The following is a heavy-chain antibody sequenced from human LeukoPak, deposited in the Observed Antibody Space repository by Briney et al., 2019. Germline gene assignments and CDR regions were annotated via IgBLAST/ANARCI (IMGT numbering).Heavy chain of an antibody. CDR1: GFTVSSNY. V-gene: IGHV3-53*01. J-gene: IGHJ4*02. Sequence: GGSLRLSCAASGFTVSSNYMSWVRQAPGKGLEWVSVIYSGGSTYYADSVKGRFTISRDNSKNTLYLQMNSLRAEDTAVYYCAKGRATAAGTHDYWGQGTLVTVSS. CDR3: AKGRATAAGTHDY. CDR2: IYSGGST. D-gene: IGHD6-13*01.